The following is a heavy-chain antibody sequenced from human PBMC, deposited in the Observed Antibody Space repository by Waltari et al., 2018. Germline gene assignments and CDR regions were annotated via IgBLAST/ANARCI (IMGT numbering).Heavy chain of an antibody. CDR1: GGTFSSYA. D-gene: IGHD3-10*01. CDR2: IIPIFGTA. J-gene: IGHJ6*02. CDR3: AREGNMGGSGEMGYYYYGMDV. Sequence: QVQLVQSGAEVKKPGSSVKVSCKASGGTFSSYAISWVRQAPGQGREWMGGIIPIFGTANYAQKFQGRVTITADESTSTAYMELSSLRSEDTAVYYCAREGNMGGSGEMGYYYYGMDVWGQGTTVTVSS. V-gene: IGHV1-69*13.